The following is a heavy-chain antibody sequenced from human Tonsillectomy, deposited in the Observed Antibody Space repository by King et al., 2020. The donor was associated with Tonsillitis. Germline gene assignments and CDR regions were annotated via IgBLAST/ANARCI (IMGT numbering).Heavy chain of an antibody. D-gene: IGHD3-10*01. Sequence: VQLVESGGGLVQPGGSLTLSCAASGFTFSSYAMHWVRQAPGKGLEYVSAISSYGGSTYYANSVKGRLTISRDNSKNTLYLQMGSLRAEDMAVYYCARDQRAGVGVIMQPCYYYGMDVWGQGTTVTVSS. CDR2: ISSYGGST. J-gene: IGHJ6*02. CDR3: ARDQRAGVGVIMQPCYYYGMDV. V-gene: IGHV3-64*01. CDR1: GFTFSSYA.